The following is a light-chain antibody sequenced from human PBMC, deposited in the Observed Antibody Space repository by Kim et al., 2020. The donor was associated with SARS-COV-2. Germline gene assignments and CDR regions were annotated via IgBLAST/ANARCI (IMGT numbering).Light chain of an antibody. CDR1: SSDVGGYNY. CDR3: CSYAGSYTWV. J-gene: IGLJ3*02. CDR2: DVS. V-gene: IGLV2-11*01. Sequence: GQSVTVSCTRTSSDVGGYNYFSWYQHHPGKAPKLMFYDVSKRPSGFPARFSGSKSGNTASLTISGLQAEDEADYYCCSYAGSYTWVFGGGTQLTVL.